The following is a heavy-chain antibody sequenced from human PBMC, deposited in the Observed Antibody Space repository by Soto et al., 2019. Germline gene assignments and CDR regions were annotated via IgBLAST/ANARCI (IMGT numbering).Heavy chain of an antibody. CDR3: ARDPTYSADSESPHYFDY. CDR1: GFSFTMYA. D-gene: IGHD3-10*01. J-gene: IGHJ4*02. Sequence: PGGSLRLSCAASGFSFTMYAFHWVRQAPGKGLEWVSGVSGSGSTTYYADSVKGRFIISRDNSKKTAFLYMNSLRAEDTAVYYCARDPTYSADSESPHYFDYWGQGTLVTVS. CDR2: VSGSGSTT. V-gene: IGHV3-23*01.